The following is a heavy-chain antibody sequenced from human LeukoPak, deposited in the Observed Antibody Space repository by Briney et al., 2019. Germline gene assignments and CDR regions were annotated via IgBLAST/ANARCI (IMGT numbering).Heavy chain of an antibody. D-gene: IGHD6-19*01. CDR3: ARDGVYSSGWYLS. CDR1: GFTFSSYW. V-gene: IGHV3-7*01. CDR2: IKQDGSEK. J-gene: IGHJ4*02. Sequence: PGGSLRLSCAASGFTFSSYWMSWVRQAPGKGLEWVANIKQDGSEKYYVDSVKGRFTISRDNAKISLYLQMNSLRAEDTAVYYCARDGVYSSGWYLSWGQGTLVTVSS.